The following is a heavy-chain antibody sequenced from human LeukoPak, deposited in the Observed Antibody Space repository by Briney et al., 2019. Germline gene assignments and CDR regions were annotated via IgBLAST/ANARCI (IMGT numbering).Heavy chain of an antibody. D-gene: IGHD6-13*01. V-gene: IGHV4-39*01. CDR3: TRQLSWASDTGDS. CDR1: VGSISGSRRY. J-gene: IGHJ5*01. CDR2: IRY. Sequence: SETLSLTCKVSVGSISGSRRYWGWVRQPPGGGLEWIGSIRYNPSLQSRLTISVDNSQNQFSLKLKSVTAADTSMYYCTRQLSWASDTGDSWGQGTLVTVSS.